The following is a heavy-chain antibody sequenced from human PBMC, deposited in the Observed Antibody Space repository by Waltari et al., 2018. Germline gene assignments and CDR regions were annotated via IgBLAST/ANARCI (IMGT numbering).Heavy chain of an antibody. Sequence: QVQLQESGPGLVKPSETLSLTCAVSGYSISSGYYWGWIRQPPGKGLEWIGSIYQSGSTYYNPALKSRVTISVDTSKNQFSLKLSSVTAADTAVYYCARLVAAGPFDYWGQGTLVTVSS. CDR3: ARLVAAGPFDY. CDR1: GYSISSGYY. CDR2: IYQSGST. J-gene: IGHJ4*02. V-gene: IGHV4-38-2*01. D-gene: IGHD6-13*01.